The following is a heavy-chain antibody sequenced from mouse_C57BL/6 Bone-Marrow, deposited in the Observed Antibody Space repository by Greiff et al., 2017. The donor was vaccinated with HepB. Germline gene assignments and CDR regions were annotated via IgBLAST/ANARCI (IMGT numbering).Heavy chain of an antibody. CDR1: GFSLPSYG. V-gene: IGHV2-2*01. J-gene: IGHJ2*01. D-gene: IGHD4-1*01. CDR3: ARKKTGTGYFDY. Sequence: QVHVKQSGPGLVQPSQSLSITCTVPGFSLPSYGLHWVRQSPGKGLEWLGVIWSGGSTDYNAAFISRLSISKDNSKSQVFFKMNSLQADDTAIYYCARKKTGTGYFDYWGQGTTLTVSS. CDR2: IWSGGST.